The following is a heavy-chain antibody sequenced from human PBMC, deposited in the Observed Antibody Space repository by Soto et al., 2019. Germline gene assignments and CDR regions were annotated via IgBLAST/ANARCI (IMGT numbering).Heavy chain of an antibody. Sequence: ASVKVSCKASGYTFTSYAMHWVRQAPEKRLEWMGWINAGNGNTKYSQKFQGRVTITRDTSASTAYMELSSLRSEDTAVYYCARVSGYYYFDYWGQGTLVTVSS. V-gene: IGHV1-3*01. CDR1: GYTFTSYA. J-gene: IGHJ4*02. CDR3: ARVSGYYYFDY. D-gene: IGHD5-12*01. CDR2: INAGNGNT.